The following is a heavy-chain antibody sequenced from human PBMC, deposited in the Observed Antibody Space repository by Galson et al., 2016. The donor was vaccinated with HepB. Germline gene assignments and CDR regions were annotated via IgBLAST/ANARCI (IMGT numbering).Heavy chain of an antibody. CDR1: GFTFSSYG. V-gene: IGHV3-30*18. D-gene: IGHD2-15*01. J-gene: IGHJ4*02. CDR2: ISYDGSNK. CDR3: AKDYCSDTCHLGRWNV. Sequence: SLRLSCAAFGFTFSSYGMHWVRQAPGKGLEWVAFISYDGSNKKYADSVKGRFTISRDNSKKTLYLQMNSLRAEDTAIYYCAKDYCSDTCHLGRWNVWGQGTLVTVSS.